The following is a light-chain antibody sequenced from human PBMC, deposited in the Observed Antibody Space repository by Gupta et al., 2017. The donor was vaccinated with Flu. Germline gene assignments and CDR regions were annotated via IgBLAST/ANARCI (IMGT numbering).Light chain of an antibody. J-gene: IGKJ4*01. CDR3: QQDNNWPLT. Sequence: PATLSLSPGERATLSCRASQSVSSNLAWYQQKPGQAPRLLIYGASTRATGIPARFSGSGSGTEFTLTISILHSEDFAVYYCQQDNNWPLTFGGGTKVEIK. CDR2: GAS. V-gene: IGKV3-15*01. CDR1: QSVSSN.